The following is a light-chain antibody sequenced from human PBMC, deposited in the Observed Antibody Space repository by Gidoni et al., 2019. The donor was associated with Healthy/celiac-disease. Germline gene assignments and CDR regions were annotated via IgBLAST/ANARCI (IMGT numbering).Light chain of an antibody. V-gene: IGLV3-1*01. CDR3: QAWDSSPTTV. CDR1: QLGNKY. Sequence: SYELTQPHSVSVSPGQTASITCSGDQLGNKYACWYQQKPGQSHVLVIYQDSKRPSGIPDRFSGSNSGNTATLTISGTQAMDEADYYCQAWDSSPTTVFGGGTKLTVL. J-gene: IGLJ2*01. CDR2: QDS.